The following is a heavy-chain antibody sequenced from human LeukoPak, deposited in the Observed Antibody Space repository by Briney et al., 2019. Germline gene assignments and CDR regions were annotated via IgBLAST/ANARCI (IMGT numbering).Heavy chain of an antibody. J-gene: IGHJ4*02. CDR3: ARELLWFGESNFDY. Sequence: PGASVKVSCKAPGYTFTSYDNNWVRQATGQGLEWMGWMNPNSGKTAYAQRFQGRVTITGNTSISTAYMELSSLRSEDTAVYYCARELLWFGESNFDYWGQGTLVTVSS. V-gene: IGHV1-8*03. D-gene: IGHD3-10*01. CDR1: GYTFTSYD. CDR2: MNPNSGKT.